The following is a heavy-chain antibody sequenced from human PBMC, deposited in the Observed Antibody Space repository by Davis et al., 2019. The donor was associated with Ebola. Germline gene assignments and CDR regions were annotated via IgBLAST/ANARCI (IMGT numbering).Heavy chain of an antibody. CDR1: GFTFSSYS. Sequence: MHGESLKISCAASGFTFSSYSMNWVRQAPGKGLEWVSSISSSSSYIYYADSVKGRFTISRDNAKNSLYLQMNSLRAEDTAVYYCTRLTVNEDYYGMDVWGQGTTVTVSS. V-gene: IGHV3-21*01. D-gene: IGHD4-17*01. CDR2: ISSSSSYI. CDR3: TRLTVNEDYYGMDV. J-gene: IGHJ6*02.